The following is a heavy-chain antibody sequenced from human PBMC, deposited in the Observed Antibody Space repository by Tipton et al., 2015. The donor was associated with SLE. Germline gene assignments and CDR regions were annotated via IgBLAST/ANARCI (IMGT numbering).Heavy chain of an antibody. CDR1: GYTFTSYG. CDR2: ISAYNGNT. Sequence: QLVQSGAEVKKPGASVKVSCKASGYTFTSYGISWVRQAPGQGLEWMGWISAYNGNTNYAQKLQGRVTMSTDTSTSTAYMELRSLRSDDTAVYYCARDLMQVGWLVPPFDYWGQGTLVTVSS. D-gene: IGHD6-19*01. V-gene: IGHV1-18*04. CDR3: ARDLMQVGWLVPPFDY. J-gene: IGHJ4*02.